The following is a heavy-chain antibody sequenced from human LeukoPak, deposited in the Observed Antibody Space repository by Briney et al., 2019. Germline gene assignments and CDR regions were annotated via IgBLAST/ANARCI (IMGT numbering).Heavy chain of an antibody. J-gene: IGHJ4*02. V-gene: IGHV3-33*01. Sequence: GGSLTLSCAASGXTFSSFGMHWVRQAPGKGLEWVAVIWYDGSKKYYADYVKGRFTISRDNSKNTLFLQMDSLRAEDTAVYYCARDRGALHYFDYWGQGTLVTVSS. CDR2: IWYDGSKK. CDR3: ARDRGALHYFDY. CDR1: GXTFSSFG.